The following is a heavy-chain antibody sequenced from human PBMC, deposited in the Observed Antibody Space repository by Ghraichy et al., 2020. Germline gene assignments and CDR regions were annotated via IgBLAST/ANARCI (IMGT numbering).Heavy chain of an antibody. CDR1: GYVFSSYW. V-gene: IGHV5-51*01. J-gene: IGHJ6*02. D-gene: IGHD1-1*01. CDR2: IYPGDART. Sequence: GGSLNISCKASGYVFSSYWVGWVRQMPGKGLEWMGSIYPGDARTKDSPPFQGQVTLSVDKSISTAYLQWNNVKVSDSATYYCARQFWIKVDSGWRWKGMDVWGQGTTVIVSS. CDR3: ARQFWIKVDSGWRWKGMDV.